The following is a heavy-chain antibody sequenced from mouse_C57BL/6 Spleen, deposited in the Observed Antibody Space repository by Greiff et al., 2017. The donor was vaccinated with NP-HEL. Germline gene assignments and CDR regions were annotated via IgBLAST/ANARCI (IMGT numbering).Heavy chain of an antibody. CDR2: IYPGDGDT. CDR1: GYAFSSSW. CDR3: ARRPR. V-gene: IGHV1-82*01. J-gene: IGHJ4*01. Sequence: VQLQQSGPELVKPGASVKISCKASGYAFSSSWMNWVKQRPGKGLEWIGRIYPGDGDTNYNGKFKGKATLTADKASSTAYMQLSSLTSEDSAVYFCARRPRWGQGTSVTVSS.